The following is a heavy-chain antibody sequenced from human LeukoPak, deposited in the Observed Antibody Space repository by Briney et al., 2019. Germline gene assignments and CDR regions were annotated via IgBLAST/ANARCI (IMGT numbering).Heavy chain of an antibody. CDR1: GDSISSYY. Sequence: PSETLSLTCSVSGDSISSYYWTWIRQPPGKGLERIAYIYHSGSTNYNPSLKSRVTILLDTSKNQFSLKLSSVTAADTAVYYCARDGYSGNDGLWGQGTLVTVSS. J-gene: IGHJ4*02. V-gene: IGHV4-59*01. CDR2: IYHSGST. D-gene: IGHD5-12*01. CDR3: ARDGYSGNDGL.